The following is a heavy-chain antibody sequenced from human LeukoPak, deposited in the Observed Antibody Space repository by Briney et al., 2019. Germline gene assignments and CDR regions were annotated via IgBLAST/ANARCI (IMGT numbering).Heavy chain of an antibody. D-gene: IGHD4-23*01. CDR1: GFTFSSYA. V-gene: IGHV3-23*01. CDR3: AKDGDGGNSGYYYGMDV. Sequence: PGGSLRLSCAASGFTFSSYAMSWVRQAPGKGLEWVSAISGSGGSTHYAGSVKGRFTISRDNSKNTLYLQMNSLRAEDTAVYYCAKDGDGGNSGYYYGMDVWGQGTTVTVSS. J-gene: IGHJ6*02. CDR2: ISGSGGST.